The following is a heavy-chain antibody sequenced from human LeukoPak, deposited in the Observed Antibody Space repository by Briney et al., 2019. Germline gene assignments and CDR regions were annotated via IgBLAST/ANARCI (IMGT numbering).Heavy chain of an antibody. CDR3: AREPAGPYYYYYMDV. Sequence: PSETESLTCTVSGGSISSSSYYWCWIRQPPGKGLEWIGSIYCSGSTYYNPSLKSRVTISVGTSKNQFSLKLSSVTAADTAVYYCAREPAGPYYYYYMDVWGKGTTVTVSS. CDR1: GGSISSSSYY. D-gene: IGHD2-2*01. V-gene: IGHV4-39*07. CDR2: IYCSGST. J-gene: IGHJ6*03.